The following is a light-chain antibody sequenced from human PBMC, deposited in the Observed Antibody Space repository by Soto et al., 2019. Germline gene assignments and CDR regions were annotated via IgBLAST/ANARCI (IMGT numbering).Light chain of an antibody. J-gene: IGKJ1*01. CDR2: GAS. Sequence: SVLTQEQDTLSLSPGERATLSCRTSQSVNSNYLAWYRQKPGQAPRLLIYGASTRATGIPDRFSGSGSGTDFTLTISRLEPEDSAVYYCQQYGSSPTWPFGQGTNVDI. CDR3: QQYGSSPTWP. V-gene: IGKV3-20*01. CDR1: QSVNSNY.